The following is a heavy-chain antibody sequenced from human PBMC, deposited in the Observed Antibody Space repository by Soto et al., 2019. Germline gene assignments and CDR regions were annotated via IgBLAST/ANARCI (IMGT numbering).Heavy chain of an antibody. Sequence: QVQLVQSGAEVKKPGSSVKESCKASGGTFSSYAISWVRQAPGEGLEWMGGIIPISDTTNYAQKFQGRVTITADESTSTAYMELSSLRSEDTAVYYCARSHGSSTSLEIYFYYYYGMDVWGQGTTVTVSS. J-gene: IGHJ6*02. V-gene: IGHV1-69*01. CDR2: IIPISDTT. CDR3: ARSHGSSTSLEIYFYYYYGMDV. D-gene: IGHD2-2*01. CDR1: GGTFSSYA.